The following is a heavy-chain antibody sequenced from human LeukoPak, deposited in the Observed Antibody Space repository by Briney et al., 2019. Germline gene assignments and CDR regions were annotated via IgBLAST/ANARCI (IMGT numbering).Heavy chain of an antibody. D-gene: IGHD5-24*01. V-gene: IGHV3-21*06. CDR2: ISSSGSNI. CDR3: ARDPATWYLDV. Sequence: GGSLILSCVASGFSISTFSMNWVRQAPGQGLAWVSSISSSGSNIYYADSLRGRVTMSRDNAKNSLSLQLNSLKPEDTAVYYCARDPATWYLDVWGQGTTVTVSS. CDR1: GFSISTFS. J-gene: IGHJ6*02.